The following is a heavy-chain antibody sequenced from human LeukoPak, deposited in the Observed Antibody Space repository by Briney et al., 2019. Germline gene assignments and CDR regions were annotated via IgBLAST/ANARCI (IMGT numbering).Heavy chain of an antibody. CDR1: GGTFSTYT. CDR2: IIPIFGTA. Sequence: GASVKVSCKASGGTFSTYTISWVRQAPGQGLEWMGGIIPIFGTANYAQKFQGRVTITTDKSTSTAYMELSSLRSEDTAVYYCARDRSFSSPDAFDLWGQGTMVTVSS. J-gene: IGHJ3*01. V-gene: IGHV1-69*05. CDR3: ARDRSFSSPDAFDL. D-gene: IGHD6-6*01.